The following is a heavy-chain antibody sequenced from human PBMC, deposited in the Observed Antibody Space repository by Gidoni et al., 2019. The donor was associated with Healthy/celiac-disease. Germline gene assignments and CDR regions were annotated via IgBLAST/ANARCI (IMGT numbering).Heavy chain of an antibody. D-gene: IGHD1-26*01. J-gene: IGHJ6*02. CDR3: ARVAGRELLDYYYYGMDV. Sequence: EVQLVESGGGLVQPGGSRRLSCAASGFTFSSYDMHWVRQATGKGLEWVSAIGTAGDTYYPGSVKGRFTISRENAKNSLYLQMNSLRAGDTAVYYCARVAGRELLDYYYYGMDVWGQGTTVTVSS. V-gene: IGHV3-13*01. CDR1: GFTFSSYD. CDR2: IGTAGDT.